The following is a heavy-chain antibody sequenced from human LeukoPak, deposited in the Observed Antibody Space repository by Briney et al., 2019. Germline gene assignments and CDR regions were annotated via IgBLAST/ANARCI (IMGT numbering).Heavy chain of an antibody. CDR2: ISSSGSTI. CDR1: GFTFSDYY. Sequence: GSLRLSCAASGFTFSDYYMSWIRQAPGKGLEWVSYISSSGSTIYYADPVKGRFTISRDNAKNSLYLQMNSLRAEDTAVYYCARAVGATSNFDYWGQGTLVTVSS. CDR3: ARAVGATSNFDY. D-gene: IGHD1-26*01. V-gene: IGHV3-11*04. J-gene: IGHJ4*02.